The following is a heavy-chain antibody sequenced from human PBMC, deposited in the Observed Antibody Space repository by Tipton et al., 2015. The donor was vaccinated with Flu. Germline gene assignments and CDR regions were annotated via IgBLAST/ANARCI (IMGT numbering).Heavy chain of an antibody. CDR3: ARQSPSYYYDSGNYFSLDY. J-gene: IGHJ4*02. CDR2: IYYSGTT. V-gene: IGHV4-39*01. D-gene: IGHD3-10*01. CDR1: GGSISSSSYY. Sequence: LRLSCTASGGSISSSSYYWGWIRQPPGKGLEWIGSIYYSGTTYYTSSLKSRVTISEDTSKNQFSLKLSSVTASDTAVYYCARQSPSYYYDSGNYFSLDYWGQGILVTVSS.